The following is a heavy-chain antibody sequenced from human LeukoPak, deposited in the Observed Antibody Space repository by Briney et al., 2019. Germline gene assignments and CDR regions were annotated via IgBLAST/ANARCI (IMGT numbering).Heavy chain of an antibody. CDR1: GGTFSSFA. CDR3: ARADGYSSSPDAQYYYYGMDV. V-gene: IGHV1-69*01. J-gene: IGHJ6*02. Sequence: ASVKVSCKASGGTFSSFAISWVRQAPGQGLEWMRGIIPIFGTANYAQKFQGRVTITADESTSTAYMELSSLRSEDTAVYYCARADGYSSSPDAQYYYYGMDVWGQGTTVTVSS. CDR2: IIPIFGTA. D-gene: IGHD6-6*01.